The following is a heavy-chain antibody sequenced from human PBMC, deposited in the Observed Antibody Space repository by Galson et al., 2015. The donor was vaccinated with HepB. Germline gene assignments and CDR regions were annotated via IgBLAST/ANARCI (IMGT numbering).Heavy chain of an antibody. CDR2: IHPSDSYT. Sequence: QSGAEVKKPGESLRISCTGSGYSFTTYWISWVRQMPGKGLEWMRSIHPSDSYTTYSPSFQGHVTISLAKSISTAYLQWSSLKASDTAMYYCARLRSVYAYESYWGQGTLGTVAS. V-gene: IGHV5-10-1*01. D-gene: IGHD5/OR15-5a*01. CDR3: ARLRSVYAYESY. J-gene: IGHJ4*02. CDR1: GYSFTTYW.